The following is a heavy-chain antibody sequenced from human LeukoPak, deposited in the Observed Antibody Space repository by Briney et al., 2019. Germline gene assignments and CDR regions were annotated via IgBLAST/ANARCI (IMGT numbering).Heavy chain of an antibody. CDR3: ARDWRMDV. CDR1: VFTFSYSA. J-gene: IGHJ6*02. Sequence: GGSLRLSCAASVFTFSYSALYWVRQAPGGGLEYVSAISSDGGSTHYANSVKGRFTISRDNSNNTLYLQMGSLRGEDMAVYYCARDWRMDVWGQGTTVTVSS. V-gene: IGHV3-64*01. CDR2: ISSDGGST.